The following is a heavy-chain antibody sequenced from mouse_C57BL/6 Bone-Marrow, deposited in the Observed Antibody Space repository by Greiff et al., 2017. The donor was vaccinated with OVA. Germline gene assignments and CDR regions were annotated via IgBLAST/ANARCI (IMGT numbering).Heavy chain of an antibody. CDR1: GFTFRSYS. J-gene: IGHJ3*01. V-gene: IGHV5-4*01. Sequence: EVQLVESGGGLVKPGGSLKLSCEASGFTFRSYSMSWVRQTPEKSLEWVATIRDGGSYTSYPANVTGRFTISRDNAKNNLYLQMSHLKSEDTAMYYCARDRSSGRFAYWGQGTLVTVSA. CDR3: ARDRSSGRFAY. D-gene: IGHD3-2*02. CDR2: IRDGGSYT.